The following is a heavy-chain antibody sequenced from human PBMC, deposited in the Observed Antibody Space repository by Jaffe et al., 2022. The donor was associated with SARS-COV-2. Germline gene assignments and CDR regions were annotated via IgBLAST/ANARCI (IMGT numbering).Heavy chain of an antibody. CDR1: GGSISSYY. D-gene: IGHD4-17*01. CDR3: ASDDYGDLDDAFDI. J-gene: IGHJ3*02. V-gene: IGHV4-59*01. Sequence: QVQLQESGPGLVKPSETLSLTCTVSGGSISSYYWSWIRQPPGKGLEWIGYIYYSGSTNYNPSLKSRVTISVDTSKNQFSLKLSSVTAADTAVYYCASDDYGDLDDAFDIWGQGTMVTVSS. CDR2: IYYSGST.